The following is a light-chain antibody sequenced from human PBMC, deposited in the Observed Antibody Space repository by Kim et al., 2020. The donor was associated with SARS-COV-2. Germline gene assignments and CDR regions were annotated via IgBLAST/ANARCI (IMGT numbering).Light chain of an antibody. CDR1: VLAKKY. Sequence: VSPGQTAGITCSGAVLAKKYARWFQQKPGQAPVLVIYKDSERPSGIPERFSGSSSGTTVTLTISGAQVEDEADYYCYSAADNNQVFGGGTQLTVL. V-gene: IGLV3-27*01. CDR3: YSAADNNQV. J-gene: IGLJ3*02. CDR2: KDS.